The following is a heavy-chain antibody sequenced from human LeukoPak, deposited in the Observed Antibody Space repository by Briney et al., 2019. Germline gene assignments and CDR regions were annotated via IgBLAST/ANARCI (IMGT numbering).Heavy chain of an antibody. D-gene: IGHD5-18*01. CDR2: IYYSGST. CDR1: GGSISSSTYF. J-gene: IGHJ4*02. V-gene: IGHV4-39*07. Sequence: SETLSLTCTVSGGSISSSTYFWGWIRQPPGKGLEWIGTIYYSGSTYYNPSLKSRVTISVDSSKNHFSLRLSSVTAADTAVYYCARGPIQQWLYGGCFDFWGQGTLSTVSS. CDR3: ARGPIQQWLYGGCFDF.